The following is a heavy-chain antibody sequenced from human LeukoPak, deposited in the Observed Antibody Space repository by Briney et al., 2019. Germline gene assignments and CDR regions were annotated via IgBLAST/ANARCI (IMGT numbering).Heavy chain of an antibody. CDR2: IYWNGDK. V-gene: IGHV2-5*01. D-gene: IGHD4-17*01. CDR3: AHYGDYFSFFDY. J-gene: IGHJ4*02. Sequence: SGPTLVKPTQTLTLTCTFSGFSLSTSGVGVGWIRQPPGKALEWLALIYWNGDKRYSPSLKSRLTITKDTSKNQVVLTMTNMDPVDTATYYCAHYGDYFSFFDYWGQGTLVTVSS. CDR1: GFSLSTSGVG.